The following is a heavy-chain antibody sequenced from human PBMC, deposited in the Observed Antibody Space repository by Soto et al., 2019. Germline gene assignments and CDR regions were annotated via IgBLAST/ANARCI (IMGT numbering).Heavy chain of an antibody. J-gene: IGHJ1*01. V-gene: IGHV3-9*01. D-gene: IGHD6-13*01. CDR2: INWNSGSI. CDR3: VKDESINWYSGHFRH. CDR1: GFTFDDYA. Sequence: EVQLVASGGGLVQPGRSLRLSCAASGFTFDDYAMHWVRQVPGKGLEWVSGINWNSGSIGYGDSVKGRFAISRDNAKNSLHLQMNRLSAEDTAFYYCVKDESINWYSGHFRHWGQGTLVTVSS.